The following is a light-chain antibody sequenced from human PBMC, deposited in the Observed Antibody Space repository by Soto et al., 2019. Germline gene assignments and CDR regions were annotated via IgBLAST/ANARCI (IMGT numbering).Light chain of an antibody. CDR2: RNH. CDR3: AAWDDSLRAVV. Sequence: QSVLTQSPSESATPVQSVTFSCSGSGSNIGTHAVNWYQQVPGTAPTLLIFRNHQRTSGVPDRFSGSKSGTSASLAISGPQSEDEADYYCAAWDDSLRAVVFGGGTKLTVL. CDR1: GSNIGTHA. V-gene: IGLV1-44*01. J-gene: IGLJ2*01.